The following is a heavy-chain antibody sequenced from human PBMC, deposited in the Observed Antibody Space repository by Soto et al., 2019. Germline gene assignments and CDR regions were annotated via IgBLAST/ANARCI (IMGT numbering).Heavy chain of an antibody. Sequence: SETLSLTCSVSGGSISSGTSYWSWIRQRPGEGLEWIGYIFYSGRFYYTPSLRARVLILAETSKNQFTLTLSCVTAADTAVYFCASHLLGGDYDYLGLGGYYYYIDVRGKGTTVTGSS. CDR1: GGSISSGTSY. CDR2: IFYSGRF. D-gene: IGHD4-17*01. J-gene: IGHJ6*03. V-gene: IGHV4-31*03. CDR3: ASHLLGGDYDYLGLGGYYYYIDV.